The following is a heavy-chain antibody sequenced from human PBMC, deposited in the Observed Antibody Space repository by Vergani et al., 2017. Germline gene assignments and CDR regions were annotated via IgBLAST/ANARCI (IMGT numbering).Heavy chain of an antibody. V-gene: IGHV1-8*03. D-gene: IGHD4-23*01. CDR1: GYTFTDYY. Sequence: VQLVQSGAEVKKPGATVKISCKVSGYTFTDYYMHWVRQATGQGLEWMGWMNPNSGNTGYAQKFQGRVTFTRSNSINTAYMERSSLRSEDTAVYYCARGVGGNNRDFDYWGQGTLVTVSS. J-gene: IGHJ4*02. CDR2: MNPNSGNT. CDR3: ARGVGGNNRDFDY.